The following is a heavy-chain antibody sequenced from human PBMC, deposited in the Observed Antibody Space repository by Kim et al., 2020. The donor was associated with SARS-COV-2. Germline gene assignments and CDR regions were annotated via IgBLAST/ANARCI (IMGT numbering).Heavy chain of an antibody. J-gene: IGHJ4*02. CDR1: GVSISGDY. Sequence: SETLSLTCNVSGVSISGDYWSWIRQTPEKGLQWIASIYYAGTMNYNPSLKSRVTISVDTSKNQVSLKLSSVTAADTAMYYCARPLSGWGAFYNVPYWAQG. D-gene: IGHD3-9*01. CDR3: ARPLSGWGAFYNVPY. V-gene: IGHV4-59*08. CDR2: IYYAGTM.